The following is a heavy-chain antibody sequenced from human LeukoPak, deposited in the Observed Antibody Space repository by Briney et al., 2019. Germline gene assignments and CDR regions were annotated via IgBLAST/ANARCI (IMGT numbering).Heavy chain of an antibody. J-gene: IGHJ4*02. CDR3: ASAGRDSSGWSYFDY. CDR2: ISYDGGNK. V-gene: IGHV3-30-3*02. Sequence: GGSLRLSCAASGFTFSSYAMHWVRQAPGKGLEWVAVISYDGGNKYYADSVKGRFTISRDNSKNTLYLQMNSLRAEDTAVYYCASAGRDSSGWSYFDYWGQGTLATVSS. D-gene: IGHD6-19*01. CDR1: GFTFSSYA.